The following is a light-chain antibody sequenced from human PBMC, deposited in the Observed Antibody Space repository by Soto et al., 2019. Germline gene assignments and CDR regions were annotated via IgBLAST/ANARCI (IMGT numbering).Light chain of an antibody. CDR2: GAS. V-gene: IGKV3-20*01. Sequence: EIVLTQSPGTLSLSPGERATLSCRASQSVSSSYLAWYQQKPGQAPRLLIYGASSRATGIPDRFSGSGSGTDFTLTIRRMETEDFAAYYCQQYGRSPRTFGQGTKVDIK. J-gene: IGKJ1*01. CDR1: QSVSSSY. CDR3: QQYGRSPRT.